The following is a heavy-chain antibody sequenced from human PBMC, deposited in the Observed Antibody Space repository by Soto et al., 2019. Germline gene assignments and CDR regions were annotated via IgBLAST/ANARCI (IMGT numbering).Heavy chain of an antibody. D-gene: IGHD2-15*01. CDR3: ARDLLPAGATPYFDY. CDR1: GFTFSSYG. V-gene: IGHV3-33*01. CDR2: IWYDGSNK. J-gene: IGHJ4*02. Sequence: GGSLRLSCAASGFTFSSYGMHWVRQAPGKGLEWVAVIWYDGSNKYYADSVKGRFTISRDNSKNTLYLQMNSLRAEDTAVYYCARDLLPAGATPYFDYWGQGTLVTVSS.